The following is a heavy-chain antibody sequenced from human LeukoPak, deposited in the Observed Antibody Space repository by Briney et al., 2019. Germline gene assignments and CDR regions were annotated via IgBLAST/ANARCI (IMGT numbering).Heavy chain of an antibody. CDR2: TYYKSKWTY. CDR3: ANGDVSRVN. D-gene: IGHD5/OR15-5a*01. Sequence: SQTLSLTCAISGDSVSSNSAVWNWIRQSPSRGLEWLGRTYYKSKWTYDYAVSVKSRITINPDTSKNQFSLQLNSVTPEDTAVYYCANGDVSRVNWGQGTLVTVSS. V-gene: IGHV6-1*01. CDR1: GDSVSSNSAV. J-gene: IGHJ4*02.